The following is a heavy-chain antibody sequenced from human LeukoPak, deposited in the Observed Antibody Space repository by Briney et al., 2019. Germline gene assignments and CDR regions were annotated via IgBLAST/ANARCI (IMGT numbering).Heavy chain of an antibody. Sequence: SETLSLTCTVSGGSISPYYWSWIRQPPGKGLEWIGYIYYTGSTYYNPSLKSRVTISIDTSKNQFSLKLTSVTAADTAVYYCARGRSSSWYNFDYWGQGSLVTVSS. D-gene: IGHD6-13*01. CDR3: ARGRSSSWYNFDY. CDR2: IYYTGST. V-gene: IGHV4-59*01. CDR1: GGSISPYY. J-gene: IGHJ4*02.